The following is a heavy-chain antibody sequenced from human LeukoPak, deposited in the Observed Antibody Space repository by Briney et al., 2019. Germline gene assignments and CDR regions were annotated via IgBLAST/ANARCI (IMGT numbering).Heavy chain of an antibody. J-gene: IGHJ4*02. CDR1: GFTFSNAW. D-gene: IGHD1-26*01. Sequence: GGSLRLSCAASGFTFSNAWMSWVRQAPGKGLEWVGRIKSKTDDGTTDYAAPVKGRFTISRDDSKNTLYLQMNSLKTEDTAVYYCTTGGATLRNIDYWGQGTLVTVSS. V-gene: IGHV3-15*01. CDR2: IKSKTDDGTT. CDR3: TTGGATLRNIDY.